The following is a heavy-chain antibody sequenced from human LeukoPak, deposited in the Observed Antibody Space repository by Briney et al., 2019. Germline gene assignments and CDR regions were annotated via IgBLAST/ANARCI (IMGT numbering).Heavy chain of an antibody. J-gene: IGHJ4*02. V-gene: IGHV2-26*01. CDR2: IFSNDEK. CDR1: GFSLSNARMG. D-gene: IGHD3-3*01. CDR3: ARIVREFDFWSGYYIPDY. Sequence: KESGPTLVKPTETLTLTCTVSGFSLSNARMGVSWIRQPPGKALEWLAHIFSNDEKSYSTSLKSRLTISKDTSKSQVVLTMTNMDPVDTATYYCARIVREFDFWSGYYIPDYWGQGTLVTVSS.